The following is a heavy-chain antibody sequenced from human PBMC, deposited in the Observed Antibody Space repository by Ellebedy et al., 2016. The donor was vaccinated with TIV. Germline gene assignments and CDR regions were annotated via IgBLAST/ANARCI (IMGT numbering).Heavy chain of an antibody. V-gene: IGHV4-31*11. D-gene: IGHD2-8*02. CDR2: MYNSGNT. J-gene: IGHJ3*02. CDR3: ARMTGGVAAFDI. CDR1: GGSIRSGGYY. Sequence: LRLXXAVSGGSIRSGGYYWSWVRQLPGKGLEYIGYMYNSGNTFYNPSHERRASISALTSMNQFSLNLTSVTAADTAVYYCARMTGGVAAFDIWGQGTFVTVSS.